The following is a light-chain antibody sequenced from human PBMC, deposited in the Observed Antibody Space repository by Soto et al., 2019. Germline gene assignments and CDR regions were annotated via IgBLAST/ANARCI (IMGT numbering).Light chain of an antibody. CDR2: GAS. V-gene: IGKV3D-7*01. CDR1: QSVSSSY. CDR3: QQDYNLGT. J-gene: IGKJ1*01. Sequence: EIVMTQSPATLSLSPGERATLSCRASQSVSSSYLSWYQQKPGQAPRLLIYGASTRATGIPARFSGSGSGTDFNLTISSLQPEDFAVYYCQQDYNLGTFGQGTKVEIK.